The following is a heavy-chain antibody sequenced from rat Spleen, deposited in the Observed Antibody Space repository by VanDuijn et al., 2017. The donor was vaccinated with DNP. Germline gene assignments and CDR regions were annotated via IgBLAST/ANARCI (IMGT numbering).Heavy chain of an antibody. CDR2: ISYSCST. CDR1: GFSITSHY. V-gene: IGHV3-1*01. D-gene: IGHD1-12*01. Sequence: EVLLQESGPGLVKPSQSLSLTCSVTGFSITSHYWGWIRKFPGNKMEWMAYISYSCSTGYNPSLKSRISITRDKSKNQFFLHLNSVTTEDTATYYRARSVYYYYHYIPFQYWGQGVNITVSS. J-gene: IGHJ2*01. CDR3: ARSVYYYYHYIPFQY.